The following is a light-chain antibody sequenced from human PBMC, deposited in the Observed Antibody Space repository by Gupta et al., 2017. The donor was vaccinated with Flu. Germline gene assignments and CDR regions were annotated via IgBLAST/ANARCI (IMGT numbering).Light chain of an antibody. CDR1: QSIKSNY. CDR2: GTS. V-gene: IGKV3-20*01. J-gene: IGKJ1*01. Sequence: ERGTLSCRGSQSIKSNYLSWYQQKPGEAPRVLIIGTSNRATGIPYRFTGSSSGTDFTLTISRVEPEDFAVYYCQQYGNSPLTFGQGTKVEIK. CDR3: QQYGNSPLT.